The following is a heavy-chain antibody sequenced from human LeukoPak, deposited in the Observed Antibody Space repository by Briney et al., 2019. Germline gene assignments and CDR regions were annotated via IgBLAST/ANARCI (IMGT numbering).Heavy chain of an antibody. CDR3: AKDTIAAPGASFDYYGMDV. J-gene: IGHJ6*02. CDR1: GFTLSSYA. D-gene: IGHD6-13*01. Sequence: PGGSLRLSCAASGFTLSSYAMSWVRQAPGKGLEWVSAISGSGGSTYYADSVKGRFTISRDNSKNTLYLQMNSLRAEDTAVYYCAKDTIAAPGASFDYYGMDVWGQGTTVTVSS. V-gene: IGHV3-23*01. CDR2: ISGSGGST.